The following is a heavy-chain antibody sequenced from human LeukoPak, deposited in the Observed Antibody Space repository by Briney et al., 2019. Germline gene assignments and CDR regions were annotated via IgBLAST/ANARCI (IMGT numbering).Heavy chain of an antibody. J-gene: IGHJ5*02. D-gene: IGHD3-10*01. V-gene: IGHV3-15*01. Sequence: GSLRLSCAASEFTFSKSWMNWVRQAPGKGLEWVGRIKRKTEGGTTDYAAPVKGRFTISKDDSANTLYLHMNSLRSEDTAVYYCTADLEVSSGSNPDAWGQGTLVTVSS. CDR3: TADLEVSSGSNPDA. CDR2: IKRKTEGGTT. CDR1: EFTFSKSW.